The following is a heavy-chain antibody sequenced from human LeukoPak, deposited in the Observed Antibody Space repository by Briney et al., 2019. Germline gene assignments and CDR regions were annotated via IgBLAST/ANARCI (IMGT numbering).Heavy chain of an antibody. CDR2: IWYDGSNK. Sequence: PGGSLRLSCAASGFTFSSYGMHWVRQAPGKGLEWVAVIWYDGSNKYYADPVKGRFTISRDNSKNTLYLQMNSLRAEDTAVYYCARAPNWNDPFDYWGQGTLVTVSS. J-gene: IGHJ4*02. V-gene: IGHV3-33*01. D-gene: IGHD1-20*01. CDR1: GFTFSSYG. CDR3: ARAPNWNDPFDY.